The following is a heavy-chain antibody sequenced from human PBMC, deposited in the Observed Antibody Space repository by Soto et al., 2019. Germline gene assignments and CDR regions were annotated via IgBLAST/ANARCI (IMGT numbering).Heavy chain of an antibody. CDR3: ARVRITFGGVITYNWFDP. V-gene: IGHV1-69*01. CDR1: GGTFSSYA. D-gene: IGHD3-16*02. J-gene: IGHJ5*02. Sequence: QVQLVQSWAEVKKPGSSVKVSCKASGGTFSSYAISWVRQAPGQGLEWMGGIIPIFGTANYAQKFQGRVTITADESTSTAYMELSSLRSEDTAVYYCARVRITFGGVITYNWFDPWGQGTLVTVSS. CDR2: IIPIFGTA.